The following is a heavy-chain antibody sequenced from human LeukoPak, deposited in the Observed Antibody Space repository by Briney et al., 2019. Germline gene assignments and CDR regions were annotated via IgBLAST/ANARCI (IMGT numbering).Heavy chain of an antibody. V-gene: IGHV3-33*06. J-gene: IGHJ4*02. CDR3: AKEMYYYDSNSFDY. D-gene: IGHD3-22*01. Sequence: GRSLRLSCAASGFTFSSYGMHWVRQAPGKGLEWVAVMWYDGSNKYYADSVKGRFTISRDNSKNTLYLQMNSLRAEDTAVYYCAKEMYYYDSNSFDYWGQGTLVTVSS. CDR1: GFTFSSYG. CDR2: MWYDGSNK.